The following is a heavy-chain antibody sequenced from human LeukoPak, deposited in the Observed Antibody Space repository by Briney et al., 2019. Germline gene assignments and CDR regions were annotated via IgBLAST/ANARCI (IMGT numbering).Heavy chain of an antibody. Sequence: ASVKVSCKASGYTFSNYYIHWVRQAPGQGLEWMGIINPSGGSTTYAQKFQGRVTMTRDMSTSTVYMELISLRSEDTAVYYCARVHHYFDIAFDYWGQGILVTVSS. V-gene: IGHV1-46*01. CDR1: GYTFSNYY. D-gene: IGHD3-22*01. J-gene: IGHJ4*02. CDR2: INPSGGST. CDR3: ARVHHYFDIAFDY.